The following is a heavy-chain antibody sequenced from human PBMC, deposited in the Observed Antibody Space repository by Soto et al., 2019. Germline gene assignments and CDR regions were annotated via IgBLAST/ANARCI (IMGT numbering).Heavy chain of an antibody. V-gene: IGHV1-18*01. J-gene: IGHJ5*02. D-gene: IGHD6-19*01. CDR2: ISAYNGNT. Sequence: QVQLVQSGTEVKKPGASVKVSCKASGYTFTSYGLTWVRQAAGQGLEWMGWISAYNGNTNYAQKFQGRVTMTTDTSTSTAYMELRSLTSDDTAVYYCARGPLLRARIAVAVEWFVPWGQGTLVTVSS. CDR3: ARGPLLRARIAVAVEWFVP. CDR1: GYTFTSYG.